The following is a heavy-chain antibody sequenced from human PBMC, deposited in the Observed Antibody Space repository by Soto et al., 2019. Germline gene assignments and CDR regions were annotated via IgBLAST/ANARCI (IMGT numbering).Heavy chain of an antibody. V-gene: IGHV3-7*01. CDR2: IKQDGREK. CDR3: VGYGDYLKYYFDY. CDR1: GFTFSRYW. J-gene: IGHJ4*02. D-gene: IGHD4-17*01. Sequence: EVQLVESGGGLVQPGGSLRLSCEASGFTFSRYWMSWVRQAPGKGLEWVANIKQDGREKYYVDSVKGRFTISRDNAKNSLYLQMNSLRAEDTAVYYCVGYGDYLKYYFDYWGQGTLLTVSS.